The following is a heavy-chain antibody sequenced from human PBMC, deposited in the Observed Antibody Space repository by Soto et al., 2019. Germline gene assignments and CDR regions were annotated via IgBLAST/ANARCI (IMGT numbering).Heavy chain of an antibody. CDR3: ATYGDYVGFDY. D-gene: IGHD4-17*01. CDR1: GGSISSYY. V-gene: IGHV4-59*01. Sequence: SETLSLTCTVSGGSISSYYWSWIRQPPGKGLEWIGYIYYSGSTNYNPSLKSRVTISVDTSKNQFSLKLSSVTAADTAVYYCATYGDYVGFDYWGQGTLVTVSS. CDR2: IYYSGST. J-gene: IGHJ4*02.